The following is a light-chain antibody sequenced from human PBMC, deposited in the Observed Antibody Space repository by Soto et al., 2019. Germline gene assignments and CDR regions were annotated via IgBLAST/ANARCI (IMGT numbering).Light chain of an antibody. CDR3: QQGYITPSWT. CDR2: AAS. V-gene: IGKV1-39*01. J-gene: IGKJ1*01. Sequence: DIQMTQSPSSLYASVGDRVTITCRASQSISNYLNWYQQKPGKAPKLLIYAASSLQSGVPSRFSGSGSGTDFTLTISSLQPEDFATYYCQQGYITPSWTFGQGTKVEMK. CDR1: QSISNY.